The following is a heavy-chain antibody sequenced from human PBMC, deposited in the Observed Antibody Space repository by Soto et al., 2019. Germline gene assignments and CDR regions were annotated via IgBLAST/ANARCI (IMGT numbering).Heavy chain of an antibody. Sequence: SETLSLTCAVYGGSFSGYYWSWIRQPPGKGLEWIGEINHSGSTNYNPSLKSRVTISVDTSKNQFSLKLSSVTAADTAVYYCAGKPKPAMVRGAHPFDYWGQGTLVTVS. J-gene: IGHJ4*02. CDR3: AGKPKPAMVRGAHPFDY. V-gene: IGHV4-34*01. CDR2: INHSGST. CDR1: GGSFSGYY. D-gene: IGHD3-10*01.